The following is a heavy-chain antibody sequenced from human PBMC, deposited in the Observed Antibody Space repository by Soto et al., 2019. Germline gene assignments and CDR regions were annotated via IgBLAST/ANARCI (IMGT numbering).Heavy chain of an antibody. CDR1: GGSISSYY. Sequence: SETLSLTCTVSGGSISSYYWSWIRQPPGKGLEWIGYIYYSGSTNYNPSLKSRVTISVDTSKNQFSLKLSSVTAADTAVYYCARYRLSNWGLFDAVDIWGQGTMVTVSS. J-gene: IGHJ3*02. CDR2: IYYSGST. D-gene: IGHD7-27*01. V-gene: IGHV4-59*01. CDR3: ARYRLSNWGLFDAVDI.